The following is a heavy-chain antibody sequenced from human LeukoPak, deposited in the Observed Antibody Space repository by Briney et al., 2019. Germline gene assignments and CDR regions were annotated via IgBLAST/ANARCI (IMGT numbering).Heavy chain of an antibody. V-gene: IGHV3-30*18. D-gene: IGHD2-21*02. CDR1: GFTFSSYG. Sequence: GGSLRLSCAASGFTFSSYGMHWVRQAPGKGLEWVAVISYDGSNKYYADSVKGRFTISRDNSKITLYLQMNSLRAEDTAVYYCAKEGDYYFDYWGQGTLVTVSS. J-gene: IGHJ4*02. CDR2: ISYDGSNK. CDR3: AKEGDYYFDY.